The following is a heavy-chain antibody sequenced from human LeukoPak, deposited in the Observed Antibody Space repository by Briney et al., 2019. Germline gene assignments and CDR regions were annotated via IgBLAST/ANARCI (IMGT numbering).Heavy chain of an antibody. Sequence: GGSLRLSCAASVFTFSSYSMNWVRQAPGKGLEWVSSISSSISYIYYADSVKGRFTISGDNTKNTLYLRMNSLRAEDTAVYYCAKDGALRAGDLGWYYYMDVWGKGTTVTISS. D-gene: IGHD4-17*01. V-gene: IGHV3-21*01. CDR1: VFTFSSYS. CDR2: ISSSISYI. J-gene: IGHJ6*03. CDR3: AKDGALRAGDLGWYYYMDV.